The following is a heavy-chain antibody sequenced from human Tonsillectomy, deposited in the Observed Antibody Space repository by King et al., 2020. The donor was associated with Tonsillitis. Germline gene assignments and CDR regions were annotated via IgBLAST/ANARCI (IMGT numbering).Heavy chain of an antibody. Sequence: VQLVESGGVVVQPGGSLRLSCAASGFTFDDYTMHWVRQAPGKGLEWVSLISWDGGSTYYADSVKGRFTISRDNSKNSLYLQMNSLRTEDTALYYCAKAHCSGGGCDHWYFGLWGRGTLVTVSS. CDR2: ISWDGGST. CDR1: GFTFDDYT. D-gene: IGHD2-15*01. V-gene: IGHV3-43*01. J-gene: IGHJ2*01. CDR3: AKAHCSGGGCDHWYFGL.